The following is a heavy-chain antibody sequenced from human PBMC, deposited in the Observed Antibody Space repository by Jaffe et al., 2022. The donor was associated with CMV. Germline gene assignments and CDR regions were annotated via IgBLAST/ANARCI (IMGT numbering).Heavy chain of an antibody. CDR1: GFTFNNYA. CDR2: ISGSGGST. J-gene: IGHJ4*02. D-gene: IGHD1-26*01. Sequence: EVQLVESGGGLVQPGGSLRLSCAASGFTFNNYAISWVRQAPGKGLEWVSGISGSGGSTYYADSVKGRFTISRDNSKQTLFVQMNSLRAEDTALYYCAKDRTGAGSFLFDYWGQGSLVTVSS. V-gene: IGHV3-23*04. CDR3: AKDRTGAGSFLFDY.